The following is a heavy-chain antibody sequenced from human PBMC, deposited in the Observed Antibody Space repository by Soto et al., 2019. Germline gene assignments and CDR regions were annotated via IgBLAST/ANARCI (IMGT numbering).Heavy chain of an antibody. CDR2: IYYSGST. CDR1: GGSISSYY. V-gene: IGHV4-59*01. CDR3: ARDAGSSWYSEFDP. J-gene: IGHJ5*02. Sequence: SETLSLTCTVSGGSISSYYWSWIRQPPGKGLEWIGYIYYSGSTNYNPSLKSRVTISVDTSKNQFSLKLSSVTAADTAVYYCARDAGSSWYSEFDPWGQGTLVTVSS. D-gene: IGHD6-13*01.